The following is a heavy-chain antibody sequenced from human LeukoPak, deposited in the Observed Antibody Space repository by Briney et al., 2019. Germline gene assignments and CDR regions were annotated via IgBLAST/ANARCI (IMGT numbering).Heavy chain of an antibody. CDR2: FDPADGET. D-gene: IGHD6-6*01. CDR1: GYTLTELS. Sequence: GASVKVSCKVSGYTLTELSIHWVRQAPGKGLEWMGGFDPADGETIYAQKFQGRVTMTEDTSTDTAYMELSSLRSEDTAVYYCATVSSSIVARRLFYAFDIWGQGTMVTVSS. J-gene: IGHJ3*02. V-gene: IGHV1-24*01. CDR3: ATVSSSIVARRLFYAFDI.